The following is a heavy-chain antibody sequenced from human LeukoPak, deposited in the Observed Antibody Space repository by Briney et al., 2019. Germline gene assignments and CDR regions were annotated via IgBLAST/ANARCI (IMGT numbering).Heavy chain of an antibody. D-gene: IGHD2-2*01. Sequence: SGGSLRLSCVASVFTFSDYGMRCVRQAPGKGLEWVAVIWSDGSDKYQADSVKGRFTISRDNSKNTLYLQMDSLRAEDTAVYYCARDRRSTRLCDPWGQGTLVTVSS. J-gene: IGHJ5*02. CDR3: ARDRRSTRLCDP. CDR2: IWSDGSDK. CDR1: VFTFSDYG. V-gene: IGHV3-33*01.